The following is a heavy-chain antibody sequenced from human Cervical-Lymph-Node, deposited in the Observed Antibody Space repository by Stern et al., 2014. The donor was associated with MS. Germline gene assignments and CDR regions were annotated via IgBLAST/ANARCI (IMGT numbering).Heavy chain of an antibody. J-gene: IGHJ4*02. D-gene: IGHD4-11*01. Sequence: EVHLVESGGGLVQPGGSLKLSCAASGFSFSGSTMHWVRQASGRGLEWIGRVVGKANNYATAYAASMKGRFTVSRDDSKNTAYLQMNSLKSEDTAVYYCTRDDPMTTITSGDFDYWGQGTLVTVSS. V-gene: IGHV3-73*01. CDR3: TRDDPMTTITSGDFDY. CDR2: VVGKANNYAT. CDR1: GFSFSGST.